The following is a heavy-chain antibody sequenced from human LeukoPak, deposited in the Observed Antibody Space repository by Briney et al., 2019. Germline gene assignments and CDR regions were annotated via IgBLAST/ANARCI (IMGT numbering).Heavy chain of an antibody. V-gene: IGHV1-69*13. CDR3: ARISSGNPHV. CDR1: GGTFSSYA. Sequence: ASVKVSCKASGGTFSSYAISWVRQAPGQGLEWMGGIIPIFGTANYAQKFQGRVTITADESTSTAYMELGSLRSEDTAVYYCARISSGNPHVWGQGTLVTVSS. CDR2: IIPIFGTA. D-gene: IGHD6-19*01. J-gene: IGHJ4*02.